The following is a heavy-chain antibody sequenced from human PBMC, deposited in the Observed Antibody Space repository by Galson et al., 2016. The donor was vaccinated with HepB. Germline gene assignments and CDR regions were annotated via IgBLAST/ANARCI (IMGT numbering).Heavy chain of an antibody. J-gene: IGHJ6*02. D-gene: IGHD3-9*01. V-gene: IGHV1-69*01. CDR2: IIPILGTT. CDR3: ASGYDILATPTYGMDV. CDR1: GGTFIRDA. Sequence: SCKASGGTFIRDAISWVRQAPGQGLEWMGGIIPILGTTNYAQKFQGRVTITADESTSTAYMEFSSLRSEDTAVYYCASGYDILATPTYGMDVWGQGTTVIVSS.